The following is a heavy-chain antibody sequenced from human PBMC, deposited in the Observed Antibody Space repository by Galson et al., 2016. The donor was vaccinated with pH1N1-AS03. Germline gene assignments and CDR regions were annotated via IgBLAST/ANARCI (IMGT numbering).Heavy chain of an antibody. CDR2: IYHSGST. CDR3: ARGSGGYGLDV. Sequence: CTVSGGSISSSGVYSWSWIRQPPGKGLEWIGNIYHSGSTYYSPSLKSRVTISIDRSQNQFSLKLTSVTAADTAVYYCARGSGGYGLDVWGQGTTVTVSS. CDR1: GGSISSSGVYS. J-gene: IGHJ6*02. D-gene: IGHD5-12*01. V-gene: IGHV4-30-2*01.